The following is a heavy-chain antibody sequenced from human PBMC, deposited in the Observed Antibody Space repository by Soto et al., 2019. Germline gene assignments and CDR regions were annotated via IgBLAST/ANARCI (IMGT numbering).Heavy chain of an antibody. CDR3: ARDPRGYYYGMDV. Sequence: EVQLVESGGGLVKPGGSLRLSCAASGFTFSSYNMNWVRQAPGKGREWVSSISTGSTYIYYADSLQGRFTISSDNAKNSLYLQMNSLRAEDTAVYYCARDPRGYYYGMDVWGQGTTVTVSS. CDR1: GFTFSSYN. V-gene: IGHV3-21*01. J-gene: IGHJ6*02. D-gene: IGHD3-16*01. CDR2: ISTGSTYI.